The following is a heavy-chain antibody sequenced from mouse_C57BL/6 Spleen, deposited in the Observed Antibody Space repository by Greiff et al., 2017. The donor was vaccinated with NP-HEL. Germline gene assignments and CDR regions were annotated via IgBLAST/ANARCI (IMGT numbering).Heavy chain of an antibody. D-gene: IGHD1-1*01. CDR1: GFSLTSYG. Sequence: QVHVKQSGPGLVAPSQSLSITCTVSGFSLTSYGVHWVRQPPGKGLEWLVVIWSDGSTTYNSALKSRLSISKDNSKSQVFLKMNSLQTDDTAMYYCARSFYGSDWYFDVWGTGTTVTVSS. CDR2: IWSDGST. V-gene: IGHV2-6*03. J-gene: IGHJ1*03. CDR3: ARSFYGSDWYFDV.